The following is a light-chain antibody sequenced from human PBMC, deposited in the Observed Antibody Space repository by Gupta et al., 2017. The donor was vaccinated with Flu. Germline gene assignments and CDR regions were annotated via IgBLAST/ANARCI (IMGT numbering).Light chain of an antibody. CDR3: QQYGSSPLT. J-gene: IGKJ4*01. V-gene: IGKV3-20*01. Sequence: CRASQSVSSSYLAWYQQKPGQAPRLLIYGASSRATGIPDRFSGSGSGTDFTLTISRLEPEDFAVYYCQQYGSSPLTFGGGTKVEIK. CDR2: GAS. CDR1: QSVSSSY.